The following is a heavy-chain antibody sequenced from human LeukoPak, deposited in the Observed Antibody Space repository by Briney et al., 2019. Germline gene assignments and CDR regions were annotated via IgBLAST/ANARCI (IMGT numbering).Heavy chain of an antibody. J-gene: IGHJ4*02. V-gene: IGHV3-48*01. Sequence: GGSLRLSCAASGFTFSSYNMNWVRQAPGKGLEWVSYISSSSRTIYYADSVKGRFTISRDNAKNSLYLQMNSLRAEDTAVYYCARVTGYMIEDYFDYWGQGTLVTVFS. CDR2: ISSSSRTI. D-gene: IGHD3-22*01. CDR1: GFTFSSYN. CDR3: ARVTGYMIEDYFDY.